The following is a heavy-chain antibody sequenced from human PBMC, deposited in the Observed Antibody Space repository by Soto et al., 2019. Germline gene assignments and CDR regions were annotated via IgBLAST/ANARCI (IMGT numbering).Heavy chain of an antibody. Sequence: QVQLQESGPGLVKPSQPLSLTCTVSGGSISSGDYYWSWIRQPPGKGLEWIGYIYYSGSTYYNPSLKSRVTISVDTSKNQFSLKLSSVTAADTAVYYCDRGTNYYDSSCPILDAFDIWGQGKMVTVSS. D-gene: IGHD3-22*01. CDR2: IYYSGST. V-gene: IGHV4-30-4*01. CDR1: GGSISSGDYY. J-gene: IGHJ3*02. CDR3: DRGTNYYDSSCPILDAFDI.